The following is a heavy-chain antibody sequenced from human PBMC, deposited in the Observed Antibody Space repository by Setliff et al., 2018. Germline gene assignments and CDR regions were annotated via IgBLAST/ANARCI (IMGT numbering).Heavy chain of an antibody. CDR3: ARTGTYRYFDY. J-gene: IGHJ4*02. D-gene: IGHD1-1*01. Sequence: SETLSLTCTVSGASLSSGTYYWGWIRQPPGKGLEWIGGIYYRGDTYYNASLKGRLTISVDTAQNQFSLRLTSVTAADTAVYYCARTGTYRYFDYWGQGARGTV. V-gene: IGHV4-39*01. CDR2: IYYRGDT. CDR1: GASLSSGTYY.